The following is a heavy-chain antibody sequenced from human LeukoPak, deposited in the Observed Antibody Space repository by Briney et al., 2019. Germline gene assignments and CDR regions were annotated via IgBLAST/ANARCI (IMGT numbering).Heavy chain of an antibody. D-gene: IGHD6-13*01. Sequence: GGSLRLSCAASGFTFSSYSMNWVRQAPGKGLEWVSSISSSSYIYYADSVKGRFTISRDNAKNSLYLQMNSLRAEDTAVYYCARGQQLVRYSWFDPWGQGTLVTVSS. V-gene: IGHV3-21*01. CDR3: ARGQQLVRYSWFDP. CDR1: GFTFSSYS. J-gene: IGHJ5*02. CDR2: ISSSSYI.